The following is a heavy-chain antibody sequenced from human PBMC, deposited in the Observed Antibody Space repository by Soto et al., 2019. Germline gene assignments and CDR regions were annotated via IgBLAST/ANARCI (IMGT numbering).Heavy chain of an antibody. CDR3: ARDQLYYNDISGRPLNAFDV. V-gene: IGHV3-30*03. J-gene: IGHJ3*01. CDR1: GFTFNRFG. D-gene: IGHD3-22*01. Sequence: GGSLRLSCAASGFTFNRFGMHWVRQAPGKGLEWVAVISYDGNNKYYADSVKGRFTISRDNSQNTLYLQMNSLRPEDTAMFYCARDQLYYNDISGRPLNAFDVWGQGTMVTVSS. CDR2: ISYDGNNK.